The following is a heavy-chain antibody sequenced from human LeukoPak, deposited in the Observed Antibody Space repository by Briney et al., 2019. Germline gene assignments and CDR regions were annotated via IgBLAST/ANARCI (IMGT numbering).Heavy chain of an antibody. CDR3: AREGYCSSTSCYGY. Sequence: GASVKVSCKASGGTFSSYAISWVRQAPGQGLEWMGGIIPIFGTANYAQKFRGRVTITADESTSTAYMELSSLRSEDTAVYYCAREGYCSSTSCYGYWGQGTLVTVSS. D-gene: IGHD2-2*01. CDR1: GGTFSSYA. V-gene: IGHV1-69*13. J-gene: IGHJ4*02. CDR2: IIPIFGTA.